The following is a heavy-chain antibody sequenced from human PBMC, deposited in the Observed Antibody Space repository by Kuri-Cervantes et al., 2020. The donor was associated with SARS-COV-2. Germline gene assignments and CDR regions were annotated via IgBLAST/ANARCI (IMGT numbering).Heavy chain of an antibody. CDR3: AKAAFTSYTGDRID. Sequence: SCKASGYTFTGYYMHWVRQAPGQGLEWMAVISYEGSNKHCSDSVKGRFTISRDNSNNMVYLQMDSLRAEDTAVYYCAKAAFTSYTGDRIDWGQGTLVTVSS. J-gene: IGHJ4*02. CDR2: ISYEGSNK. V-gene: IGHV3-30*07. D-gene: IGHD3-16*02. CDR1: GYTFTGYY.